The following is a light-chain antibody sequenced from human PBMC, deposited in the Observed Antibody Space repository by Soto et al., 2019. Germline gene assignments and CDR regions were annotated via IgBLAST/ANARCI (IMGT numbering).Light chain of an antibody. CDR3: CSYAGSYSWV. Sequence: QSVLTQPRSVSGSPGQSVTISCTGTSSDVGAYNYVSWYQHHPGKAPKVMIYDVSERPSGVPDRFSGSKSDNKASLTISGLQAEDEADYYCCSYAGSYSWVFGGRTKLTVL. CDR2: DVS. CDR1: SSDVGAYNY. V-gene: IGLV2-11*01. J-gene: IGLJ3*02.